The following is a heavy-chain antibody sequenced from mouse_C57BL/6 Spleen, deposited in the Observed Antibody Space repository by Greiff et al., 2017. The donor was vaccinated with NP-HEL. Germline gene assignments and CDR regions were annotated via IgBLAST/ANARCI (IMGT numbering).Heavy chain of an antibody. J-gene: IGHJ4*01. V-gene: IGHV5-6*02. CDR3: ARNDYEGDYAMDY. Sequence: EVKLVESGGDLVKPGGSLKLSCAASGFTFSSYGMSWVRQTPDKRLAWVATISSGGSYTYYPDSVKGRFTISRDNAKNTLYLQMSSLKSEDTAMYYCARNDYEGDYAMDYWGQGTSVTVSS. CDR1: GFTFSSYG. D-gene: IGHD2-4*01. CDR2: ISSGGSYT.